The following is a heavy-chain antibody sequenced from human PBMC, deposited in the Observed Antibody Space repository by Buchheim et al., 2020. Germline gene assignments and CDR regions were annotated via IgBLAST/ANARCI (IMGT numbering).Heavy chain of an antibody. CDR3: ASFKNYYYSGLDV. CDR1: GVSISSGDRY. V-gene: IGHV4-30-4*01. Sequence: QVQLQESAPGLVKPSQTLSLTCTVSGVSISSGDRYWSWIRQPPGKGLEWIGYIHYSGGTHYNPSLKRRVTISVYTSKEQFSLKLSSMSAADTALYYCASFKNYYYSGLDVWGQGTT. J-gene: IGHJ6*02. CDR2: IHYSGGT.